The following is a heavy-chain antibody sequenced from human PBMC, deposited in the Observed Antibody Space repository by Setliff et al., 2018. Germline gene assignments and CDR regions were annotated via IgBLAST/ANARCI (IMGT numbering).Heavy chain of an antibody. Sequence: SETLSLTCAVYGDSFSDYYWSWIRQPPGKGLEWIGEINHRGSTNYNPSLKSRVTISVDTSKNQFSLKLSSVTAADTAVYYCASEGGPEADAFDIWGQGTMVTVSS. CDR1: GDSFSDYY. J-gene: IGHJ3*02. CDR2: INHRGST. CDR3: ASEGGPEADAFDI. V-gene: IGHV4-34*01. D-gene: IGHD2-15*01.